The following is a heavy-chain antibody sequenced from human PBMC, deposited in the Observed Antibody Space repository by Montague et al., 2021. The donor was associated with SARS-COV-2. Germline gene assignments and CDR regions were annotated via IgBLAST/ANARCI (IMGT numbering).Heavy chain of an antibody. Sequence: SETLSLTCAVSGDSISSYYWYWVRQPPGKGLEWVWNSYNYGSSNYISSLKSRVTISVDTSKNQFSLKLSFVTAADTAVYYCARRVGGLGPRFDPWGQGTLVTVSS. J-gene: IGHJ5*02. CDR3: ARRVGGLGPRFDP. V-gene: IGHV4-59*01. D-gene: IGHD3-10*01. CDR2: SYNYGSS. CDR1: GDSISSYY.